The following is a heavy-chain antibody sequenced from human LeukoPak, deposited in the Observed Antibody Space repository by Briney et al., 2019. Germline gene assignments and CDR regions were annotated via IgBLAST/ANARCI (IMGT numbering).Heavy chain of an antibody. Sequence: HGGSPRLSCAASGLTFSGYYMNWIGQPPGKGLEWVSYISSGGSSIYYADSVKGRFTISRDNAKSSLYMETNSLRAEDTAVYYCARGDWYSFDHWGQGTLVTVSS. V-gene: IGHV3-11*01. J-gene: IGHJ4*02. CDR2: ISSGGSSI. D-gene: IGHD6-19*01. CDR1: GLTFSGYY. CDR3: ARGDWYSFDH.